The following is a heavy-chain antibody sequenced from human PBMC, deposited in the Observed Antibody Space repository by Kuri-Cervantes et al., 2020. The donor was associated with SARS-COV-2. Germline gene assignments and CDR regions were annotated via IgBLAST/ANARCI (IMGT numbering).Heavy chain of an antibody. CDR2: IYYSGST. D-gene: IGHD3-10*01. CDR1: GYSISSGYY. J-gene: IGHJ6*03. CDR3: ARLPLLGGATYYYMDV. V-gene: IGHV4-38-2*01. Sequence: SETLSLTCAVSGYSISSGYYWGWIRQPPGKGLEWIGSIYYSGSTYYNPSLKSRVTISVDTSKNQFSLKLSSVTAADTAVYYCARLPLLGGATYYYMDVWGKGTTVTVSS.